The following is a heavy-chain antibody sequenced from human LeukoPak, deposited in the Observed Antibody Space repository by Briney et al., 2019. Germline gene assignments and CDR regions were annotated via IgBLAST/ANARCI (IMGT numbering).Heavy chain of an antibody. Sequence: SETLSLTCSVFGDSISGGYYWGLIRQPPGKGLEWIGSIYYSGSTYYNPSLKSRVTISVDTSKNQFSLKLSSVTAADTAVYYCARLGTGTNCFDYWGQGTLVTVSS. J-gene: IGHJ4*02. V-gene: IGHV4-39*01. CDR3: ARLGTGTNCFDY. D-gene: IGHD1/OR15-1a*01. CDR1: GDSISGGYY. CDR2: IYYSGST.